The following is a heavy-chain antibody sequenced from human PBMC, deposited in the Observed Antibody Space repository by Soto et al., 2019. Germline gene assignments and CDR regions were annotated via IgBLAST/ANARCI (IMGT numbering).Heavy chain of an antibody. Sequence: QITLKESGPTLVKPTQTLTLTCTFSGFSLSTSGVGVGWIRQPPGKALEWLALIYWDDAKSYSPSLKSSHPISNDLSINQAVLTKTNLDSVVPSTYFCTPTAIWGLYNGMDVWGQGTTVTVSS. J-gene: IGHJ6*02. CDR3: TPTAIWGLYNGMDV. D-gene: IGHD3-16*01. CDR1: GFSLSTSGVG. V-gene: IGHV2-5*02. CDR2: IYWDDAK.